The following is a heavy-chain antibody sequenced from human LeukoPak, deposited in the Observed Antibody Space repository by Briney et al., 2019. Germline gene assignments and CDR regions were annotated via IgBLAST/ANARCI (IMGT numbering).Heavy chain of an antibody. Sequence: GGSLRLSCAASGFTFSSYWMHWVRQAPGKGLVWVSRINSDGSSTSYADSVKGRFTISRDNAKNTLYLQMNSLRAEDTAVYYCARVGGRDYYYYYYMDVWGKGTTVTVSS. CDR1: GFTFSSYW. V-gene: IGHV3-74*01. J-gene: IGHJ6*03. D-gene: IGHD2-15*01. CDR2: INSDGSST. CDR3: ARVGGRDYYYYYYMDV.